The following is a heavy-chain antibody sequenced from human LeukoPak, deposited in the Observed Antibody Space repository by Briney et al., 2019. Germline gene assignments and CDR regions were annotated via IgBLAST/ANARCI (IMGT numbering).Heavy chain of an antibody. CDR1: GGSISSYY. D-gene: IGHD3-9*01. V-gene: IGHV4-4*07. CDR3: ARDYDILTGYYIGAFDI. Sequence: PSETLSLTCTVSGGSISSYYWSWIRQPAGKGLEWIGRIYTSGSTNYNPSLKSRVTMSVDTSKNQFSLKLSSVTAADTAVYYCARDYDILTGYYIGAFDIWGQGTMVTVSS. J-gene: IGHJ3*02. CDR2: IYTSGST.